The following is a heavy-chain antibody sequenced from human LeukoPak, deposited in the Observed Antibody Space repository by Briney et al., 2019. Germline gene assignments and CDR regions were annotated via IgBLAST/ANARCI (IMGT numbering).Heavy chain of an antibody. J-gene: IGHJ5*02. Sequence: EPGGSLRLSCAASGFTFSFYAMSWVRQAPGKGLEWVSAISESGGNTYCANSVKGRFTISRDNSKNTLYLQMNSLRAEDTAVYYCAKESVTVGLPERWFDPWGQGTLVTVSS. D-gene: IGHD4-23*01. CDR2: ISESGGNT. CDR1: GFTFSFYA. CDR3: AKESVTVGLPERWFDP. V-gene: IGHV3-23*01.